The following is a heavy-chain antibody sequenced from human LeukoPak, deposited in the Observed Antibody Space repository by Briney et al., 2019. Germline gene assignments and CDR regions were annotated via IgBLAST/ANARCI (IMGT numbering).Heavy chain of an antibody. Sequence: SETLSLTCAVYGGSFSGYYWSWIRQPPGKGLEWIGEINHSGSTNYNPSLKSRVAISVDTSKNQFSLKLSSVTAADTAVYYCARGGLRSGGSCYINWGQGTLVTVSS. V-gene: IGHV4-34*01. J-gene: IGHJ4*02. CDR1: GGSFSGYY. CDR3: ARGGLRSGGSCYIN. CDR2: INHSGST. D-gene: IGHD2-15*01.